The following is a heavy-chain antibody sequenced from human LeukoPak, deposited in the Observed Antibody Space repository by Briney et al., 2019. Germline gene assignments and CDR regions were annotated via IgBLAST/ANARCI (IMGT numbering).Heavy chain of an antibody. CDR1: GYTFTNYY. CDR2: ISGYNGNT. D-gene: IGHD3-22*01. V-gene: IGHV1-18*04. J-gene: IGHJ6*02. CDR3: ARVDTDSSAYYYYYGMDV. Sequence: ASVKVSCKASGYTFTNYYMHWVRQAPGQGLEWMGWISGYNGNTKYVQKFQGRVTMTTDTSTSTAYMELRSLRSDDTAVYYCARVDTDSSAYYYYYGMDVWGQGTTVTVSS.